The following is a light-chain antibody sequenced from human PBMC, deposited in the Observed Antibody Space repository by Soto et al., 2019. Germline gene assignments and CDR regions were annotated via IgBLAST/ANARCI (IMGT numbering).Light chain of an antibody. CDR2: DAS. CDR3: QQRSGPVT. Sequence: EIVLTRSPATLSLSPGERATLSCRASQSVSSYLAWYQQRPGQAPRLLIYDASNRATGIPARFSGSGSGTDFTLTISSLEPEDFAVYYCQQRSGPVTFGQGTRLEIK. CDR1: QSVSSY. J-gene: IGKJ5*01. V-gene: IGKV3-11*01.